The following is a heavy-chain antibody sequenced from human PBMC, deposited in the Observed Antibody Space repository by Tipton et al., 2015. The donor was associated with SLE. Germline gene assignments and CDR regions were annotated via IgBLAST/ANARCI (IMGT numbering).Heavy chain of an antibody. V-gene: IGHV4-39*07. D-gene: IGHD4-11*01. CDR3: ARQGGLTVAPSVYY. J-gene: IGHJ4*02. CDR2: IYYSGST. Sequence: LRLSCTVSGGSIGSSSYYWGWIRQPPGKGLEWIGSIYYSGSTYYNPSLKSRVTISVDTSKNQFSLKLSSVTAADTAVYYCARQGGLTVAPSVYYWGQVTLFSVSS. CDR1: GGSIGSSSYY.